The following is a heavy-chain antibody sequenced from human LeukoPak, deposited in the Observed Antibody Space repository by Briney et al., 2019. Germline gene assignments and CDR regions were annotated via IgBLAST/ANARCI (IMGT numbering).Heavy chain of an antibody. D-gene: IGHD6-19*01. CDR3: ARAPPYSSGWYSF. Sequence: GGSLGLSCAASGFTFSDYYMSWIRQAPGKGLEWVSYISSSGSTIYYADSVKGRFTISRDNAKNSLYLQMNSLRAEDTAVYYCARAPPYSSGWYSFWGQGTLVTVSS. V-gene: IGHV3-11*01. CDR2: ISSSGSTI. CDR1: GFTFSDYY. J-gene: IGHJ4*02.